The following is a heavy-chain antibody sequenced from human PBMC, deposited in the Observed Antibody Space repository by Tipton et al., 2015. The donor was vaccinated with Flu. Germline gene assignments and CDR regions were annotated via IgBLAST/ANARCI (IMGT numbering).Heavy chain of an antibody. Sequence: LRLSCTVSGGPITNWYWSWIRQPAGKRLEWMGRVYISGNTDYSPSLKSRVSMSVDTSKNQFSLKLSSVTAADTAVYYCARDRQITMIGRDAFDIWGQGTMVTVSS. V-gene: IGHV4-4*07. D-gene: IGHD3-22*01. CDR1: GGPITNWY. CDR2: VYISGNT. J-gene: IGHJ3*02. CDR3: ARDRQITMIGRDAFDI.